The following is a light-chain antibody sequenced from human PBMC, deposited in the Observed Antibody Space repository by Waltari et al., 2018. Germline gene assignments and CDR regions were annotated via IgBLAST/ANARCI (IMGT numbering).Light chain of an antibody. CDR3: QQYNTYRT. CDR1: QSVSRW. V-gene: IGKV1-5*03. Sequence: DIQMTQSPASLSASVGDRVTITCRASQSVSRWLAWYQQKPGAAPNLLIYEASKLHSGVPSRFSGDGSGTEFTLTISSLQPDDFATDFCQQYNTYRTFGQGTKVEI. CDR2: EAS. J-gene: IGKJ1*01.